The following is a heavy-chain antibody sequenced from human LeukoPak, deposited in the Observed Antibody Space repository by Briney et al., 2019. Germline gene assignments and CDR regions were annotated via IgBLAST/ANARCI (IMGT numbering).Heavy chain of an antibody. CDR3: ARDLNNGDAFDY. CDR2: INHSGST. J-gene: IGHJ4*02. CDR1: GGSFSGYY. V-gene: IGHV4-34*01. Sequence: SETLSLTCAVYGGSFSGYYWSWIRQPPGKGLEWIGEINHSGSTNYNPSLKSRVTISVDTSKNQFSLKLSSVTAADTAVYYCARDLNNGDAFDYWGQGTLVTVSS. D-gene: IGHD4-17*01.